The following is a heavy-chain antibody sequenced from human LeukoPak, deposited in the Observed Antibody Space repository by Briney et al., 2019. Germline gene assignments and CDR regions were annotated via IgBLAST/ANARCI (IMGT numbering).Heavy chain of an antibody. D-gene: IGHD3-9*01. J-gene: IGHJ5*02. CDR3: ARRIRLRYFDWGHNWFDP. CDR2: INHSGST. Sequence: SETLSLTCAVHGGSFSGYYWSWIRQPPGKGLEWIGEINHSGSTNYNPSLKSRVTISVDTSKNQFSLKLSSVTAADTAVYYCARRIRLRYFDWGHNWFDPWGQGTLVTVSS. V-gene: IGHV4-34*01. CDR1: GGSFSGYY.